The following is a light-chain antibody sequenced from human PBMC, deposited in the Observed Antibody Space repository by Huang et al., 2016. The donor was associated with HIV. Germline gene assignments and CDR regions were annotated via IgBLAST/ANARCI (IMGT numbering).Light chain of an antibody. V-gene: IGKV3-15*01. CDR2: AAS. J-gene: IGKJ1*01. Sequence: ELVITQSPATLSVSPGERATHSCRASQGVSSNLAWYQQKPGQAPRLLIYAASTRATGIPARFSGSGSGTEFTLTISSLQSEDFAVYYCQQYNNWPRTFGQGTKVEIK. CDR1: QGVSSN. CDR3: QQYNNWPRT.